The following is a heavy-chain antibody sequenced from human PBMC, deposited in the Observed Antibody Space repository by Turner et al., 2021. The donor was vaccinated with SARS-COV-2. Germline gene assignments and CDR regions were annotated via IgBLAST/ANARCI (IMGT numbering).Heavy chain of an antibody. D-gene: IGHD3-16*01. CDR2: IKQDGSEK. V-gene: IGHV3-7*01. CDR1: GFTFSSYW. J-gene: IGHJ3*02. Sequence: EVQLVDSGGGLVQPGGSLRLSCAASGFTFSSYWMSWVRQAPGKGPEWVANIKQDGSEKYYVDSVKGRFTISRDNAKNSLYLQMSSLRAEDTAVYYCARVSGAAVWGNYAFDIWGQGTMVTVSS. CDR3: ARVSGAAVWGNYAFDI.